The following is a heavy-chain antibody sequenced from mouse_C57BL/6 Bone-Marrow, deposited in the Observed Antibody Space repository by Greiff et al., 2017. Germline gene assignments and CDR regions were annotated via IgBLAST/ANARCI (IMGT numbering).Heavy chain of an antibody. Sequence: VQLLESGAELAKPGASVKLSCKASGYTFTSYWMHWVKQRPGQGLEWIGYINPSSGYTKYNQKFKDKATLTADKSSSTAYMQLSSLTYEDAAVYYCARWITTALFEYWGQGTTLTVAS. CDR2: INPSSGYT. D-gene: IGHD1-2*01. CDR3: ARWITTALFEY. V-gene: IGHV1-7*01. J-gene: IGHJ2*01. CDR1: GYTFTSYW.